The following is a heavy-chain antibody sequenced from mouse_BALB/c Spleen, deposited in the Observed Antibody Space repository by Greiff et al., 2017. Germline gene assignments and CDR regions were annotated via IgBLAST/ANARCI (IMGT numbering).Heavy chain of an antibody. CDR2: ISNGGGST. CDR1: GFTFSSYT. CDR3: ARDYYGSSLAMDY. J-gene: IGHJ4*01. V-gene: IGHV5-12-2*01. D-gene: IGHD1-1*01. Sequence: EVKLVESGGGLVQPGGSLKLSCAASGFTFSSYTMSWVRQTPEKRLEWVAYISNGGGSTYYPDTVKGRFTISRDNAKNTLYLQMSSLKSEDTAMYYCARDYYGSSLAMDYWGQGTSVTVSS.